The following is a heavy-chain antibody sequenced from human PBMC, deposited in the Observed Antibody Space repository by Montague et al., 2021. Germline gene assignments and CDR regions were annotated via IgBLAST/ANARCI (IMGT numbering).Heavy chain of an antibody. J-gene: IGHJ4*02. V-gene: IGHV3-23*01. CDR1: GFTFSSRA. Sequence: SLRLSSAASGFTFSSRAMSWVRQAPGKGLEWVSSISGKSNNTYYIDSLKGRFTISRDNSKNTLFLQMNSLRAEDTAVYYCAKSLYASGGWGYYFDLWGQGTLVTVSS. D-gene: IGHD2/OR15-2a*01. CDR2: ISGKSNNT. CDR3: AKSLYASGGWGYYFDL.